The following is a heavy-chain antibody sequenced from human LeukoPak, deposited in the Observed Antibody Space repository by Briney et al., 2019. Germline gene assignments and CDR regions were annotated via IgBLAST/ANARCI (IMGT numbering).Heavy chain of an antibody. Sequence: GGSLRLSCAASGLIFSSYAMTWVRQAPGKGLEWVSTITGSAGSTYYADSVKGRFTISRDNSKNTVYLQMNSLRVEDTAVYYCARQAHDFCRGSEGYYYMDVWGKGTTVTVSS. D-gene: IGHD3-3*01. CDR1: GLIFSSYA. J-gene: IGHJ6*03. CDR3: ARQAHDFCRGSEGYYYMDV. V-gene: IGHV3-23*01. CDR2: ITGSAGST.